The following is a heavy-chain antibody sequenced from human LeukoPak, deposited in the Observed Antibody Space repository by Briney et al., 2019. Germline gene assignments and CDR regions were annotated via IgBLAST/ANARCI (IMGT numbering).Heavy chain of an antibody. CDR2: VYRSGST. CDR1: GYSISSGYH. CDR3: ARENWVFDY. V-gene: IGHV4-38-2*02. Sequence: PSETLSLTCVVSGYSISSGYHGGWNRQPPGEGLEWIGSVYRSGSTYYNPSLKSRVTISVDTSKNQISLKVRSVTAADTAVYYCARENWVFDYWGQGILVTVSS. J-gene: IGHJ4*02. D-gene: IGHD7-27*01.